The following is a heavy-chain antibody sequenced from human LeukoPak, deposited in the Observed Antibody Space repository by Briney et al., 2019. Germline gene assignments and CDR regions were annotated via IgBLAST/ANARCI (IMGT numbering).Heavy chain of an antibody. J-gene: IGHJ5*02. CDR1: GFTFSSYA. CDR3: ARVFFSSSWKNWFDP. CDR2: TSYDGSNK. D-gene: IGHD6-13*01. V-gene: IGHV3-30*04. Sequence: PGRSLRLSCAASGFTFSSYAMHWVRQAPGKGLEWVAVTSYDGSNKYYADSVKGRFTISRDNSKNTLYLQMNSLRAEDTAVYYCARVFFSSSWKNWFDPWGQGTLVTVSS.